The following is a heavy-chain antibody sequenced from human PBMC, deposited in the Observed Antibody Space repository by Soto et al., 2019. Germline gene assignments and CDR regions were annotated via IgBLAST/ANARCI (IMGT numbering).Heavy chain of an antibody. V-gene: IGHV1-18*01. Sequence: QVQLVQSGGEVKRPGASVKVSCKTSGYTFSNYGITWVRQAPGQPLEWLGWISLYSDGTNYAQKFKGRVSMTTDTSTTTAYMELRSLRSDDTAVYYCERVVPGAEAWFGPWGQGTLVTVSS. CDR1: GYTFSNYG. D-gene: IGHD2-2*01. J-gene: IGHJ5*02. CDR3: ERVVPGAEAWFGP. CDR2: ISLYSDGT.